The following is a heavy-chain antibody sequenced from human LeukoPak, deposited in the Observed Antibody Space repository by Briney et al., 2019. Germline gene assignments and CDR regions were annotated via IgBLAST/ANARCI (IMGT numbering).Heavy chain of an antibody. Sequence: GGSLRLSCAASGFTFSSYSMNWVRQAPGKGLEWVSSISSSSSYIYYADSVKGRFTISRDNAKNSLYLQMNSLRAEDTAVYYCARDNWNYDGSGYWGQGTLVTVSS. D-gene: IGHD1-7*01. J-gene: IGHJ4*02. CDR1: GFTFSSYS. CDR2: ISSSSSYI. V-gene: IGHV3-21*01. CDR3: ARDNWNYDGSGY.